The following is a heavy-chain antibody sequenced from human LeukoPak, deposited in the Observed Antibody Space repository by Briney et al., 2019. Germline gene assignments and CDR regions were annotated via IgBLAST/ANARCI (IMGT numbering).Heavy chain of an antibody. J-gene: IGHJ6*03. CDR1: GGSFSGYY. CDR3: ARGASGLNYMDV. D-gene: IGHD6-19*01. Sequence: SATLSLTCTVYGGSFSGYYWTWIRQPPGKGLEWIGYIYYSGSTNYNPSLKSRVTISVDTSKNQFSLKLSSVTAADTAVYYCARGASGLNYMDVWGKGTTVTVSS. CDR2: IYYSGST. V-gene: IGHV4-59*01.